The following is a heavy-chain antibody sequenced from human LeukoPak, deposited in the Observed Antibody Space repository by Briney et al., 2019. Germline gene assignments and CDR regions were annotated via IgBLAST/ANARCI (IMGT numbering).Heavy chain of an antibody. CDR3: ARGDSGSWYYFDY. CDR2: ISYDGRNK. Sequence: GGSLRLSCAASGFTFSSYAMHWVRQAPGKGLEWVAVISYDGRNKDYADPVKGRFTISRDNSKNTLYLQMNSLRAEDTAVYYCARGDSGSWYYFDYWGQGTLATVSS. V-gene: IGHV3-30*04. J-gene: IGHJ4*02. D-gene: IGHD6-13*01. CDR1: GFTFSSYA.